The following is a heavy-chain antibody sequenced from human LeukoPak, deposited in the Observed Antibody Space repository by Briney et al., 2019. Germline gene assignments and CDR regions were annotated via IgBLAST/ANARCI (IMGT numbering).Heavy chain of an antibody. CDR1: GYTFTSYN. J-gene: IGHJ4*02. D-gene: IGHD6-19*01. CDR3: ARLPKGGSLVAGSDY. CDR2: INPSGGST. Sequence: GASVKVSCKASGYTFTSYNIHWVRQAPGQGLEWMGIINPSGGSTSYAQKFQGRVTMTRDTSTSTVYMELSSLRSEDTAVYYCARLPKGGSLVAGSDYWGQGSLVTVSS. V-gene: IGHV1-46*01.